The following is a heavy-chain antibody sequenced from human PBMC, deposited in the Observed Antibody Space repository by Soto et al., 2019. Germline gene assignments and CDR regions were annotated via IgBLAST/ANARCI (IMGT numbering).Heavy chain of an antibody. J-gene: IGHJ6*02. CDR1: GFTLSMSA. V-gene: IGHV3-23*01. CDR3: ASSSLYGMDV. Sequence: PGGSLRLSCASSGFTLSMSAVNWVRQAPGKGLEWVSYISDSGDRTYYADSVKGRFTISRDRSKNQFSLKVGSVTAADTAVYYCASSSLYGMDVWGQGTTVTVSS. D-gene: IGHD1-1*01. CDR2: ISDSGDRT.